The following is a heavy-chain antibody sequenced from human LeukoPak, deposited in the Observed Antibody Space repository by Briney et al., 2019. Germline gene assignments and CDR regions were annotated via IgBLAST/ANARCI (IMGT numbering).Heavy chain of an antibody. D-gene: IGHD3-9*01. CDR2: ISNDGSNK. V-gene: IGHV3-30*18. Sequence: PGRSLRLSCAASGFTFSSYGMHWVRQAPGKGLEWVAVISNDGSNKYYADSVKGRFTISRDNSKNTLYLQMNSLRAEDTAVYYCAKLRGDAYYDILTGYPGEFDYWGQGTLVTVSS. CDR3: AKLRGDAYYDILTGYPGEFDY. CDR1: GFTFSSYG. J-gene: IGHJ4*02.